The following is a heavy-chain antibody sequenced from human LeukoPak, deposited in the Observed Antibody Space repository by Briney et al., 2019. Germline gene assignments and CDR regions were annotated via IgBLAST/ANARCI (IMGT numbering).Heavy chain of an antibody. CDR3: ARSVWPEEY. CDR2: INQDGSDQ. Sequence: PGGSLRLSCVASGFAFSSYWASWVRQAPGKGLEWVANINQDGSDQYYADSVRGRFTISRDNAKNSAYLQMNSLRVEDTSVYYCARSVWPEEYWGQGILVTVSS. D-gene: IGHD2-21*01. CDR1: GFAFSSYW. V-gene: IGHV3-7*01. J-gene: IGHJ4*02.